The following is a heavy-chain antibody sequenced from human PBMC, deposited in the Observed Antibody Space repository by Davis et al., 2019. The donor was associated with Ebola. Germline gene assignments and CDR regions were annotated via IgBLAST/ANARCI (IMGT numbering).Heavy chain of an antibody. CDR2: IYYSGTT. Sequence: ESLKISCAASGFTVSSNYMSWVRQPPGKGLEWIGTIYYSGTTYYNASLKSRVTISVDTSKNQFSLNVSSVTAADTAVYYCARVGSLHTAEFDPWGRGILVTVSS. CDR1: GFTVSSNY. D-gene: IGHD3-10*01. V-gene: IGHV4-59*04. CDR3: ARVGSLHTAEFDP. J-gene: IGHJ5*02.